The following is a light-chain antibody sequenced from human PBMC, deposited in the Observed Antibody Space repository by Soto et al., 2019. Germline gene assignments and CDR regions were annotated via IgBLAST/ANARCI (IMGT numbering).Light chain of an antibody. J-gene: IGKJ2*01. Sequence: IQLTQSPSSLSASVGDRVTVTCRASQDINKFLAWFQQKPGKAPNLLIFSASTLQSAVPSRFSGGGSGTDFTLTIDSLQPEDFATYYCQQLKTYPYTFGQGTKLDIK. CDR2: SAS. CDR3: QQLKTYPYT. V-gene: IGKV1-9*01. CDR1: QDINKF.